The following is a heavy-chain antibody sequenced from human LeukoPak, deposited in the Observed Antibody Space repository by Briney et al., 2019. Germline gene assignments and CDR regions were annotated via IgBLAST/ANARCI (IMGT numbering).Heavy chain of an antibody. D-gene: IGHD2-15*01. CDR2: ISSGSSTI. CDR3: ARDQDHLPDYYYYYMDV. V-gene: IGHV3-48*01. CDR1: GFTFSSYS. J-gene: IGHJ6*03. Sequence: PGGSLRLSCAASGFTFSSYSTNWVRQAPGKGLEWVSYISSGSSTIYYADSVKGRFTISRDKAKNSLYLQMNSLRAEDTAVYYCARDQDHLPDYYYYYMDVWGKGTTVTISS.